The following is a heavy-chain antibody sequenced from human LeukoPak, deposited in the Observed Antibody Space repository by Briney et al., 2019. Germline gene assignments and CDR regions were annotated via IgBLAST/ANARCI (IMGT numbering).Heavy chain of an antibody. V-gene: IGHV4-59*01. CDR3: ARALDWFDP. Sequence: SETLSLTCTVSGGSISSYYWSWIRQPPGKGLEWIGYIYYSGSTNYNPSLKSRVTISVDTSKNQFSLKLSSVTAADTAVYYCARALDWFDPWGQGTLVTVSS. CDR2: IYYSGST. CDR1: GGSISSYY. J-gene: IGHJ5*02.